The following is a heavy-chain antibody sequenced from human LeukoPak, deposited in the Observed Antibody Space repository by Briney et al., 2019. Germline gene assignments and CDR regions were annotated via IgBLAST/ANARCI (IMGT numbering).Heavy chain of an antibody. CDR2: INPNSGST. J-gene: IGHJ4*02. CDR1: GYTFTVYY. CDR3: ASRGGLIVGATFSY. D-gene: IGHD1-26*01. Sequence: ASVKVSCKASGYTFTVYYMHWVRQAPGQGLEWMGRINPNSGSTNYAQKFQGRVTMTRDTSISTAYMELSRLRSDDTAVYYCASRGGLIVGATFSYWGQGTLVTVSS. V-gene: IGHV1-2*06.